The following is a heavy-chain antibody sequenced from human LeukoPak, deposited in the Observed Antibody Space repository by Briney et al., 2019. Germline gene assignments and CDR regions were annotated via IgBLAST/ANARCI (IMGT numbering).Heavy chain of an antibody. V-gene: IGHV3-53*01. J-gene: IGHJ4*02. CDR2: IYGGGST. CDR1: GFTVSSNY. D-gene: IGHD5-18*01. Sequence: GGSLRLSCAASGFTVSSNYKNWVRHAPGKGLDWVSVIYGGGSTNYADSVKGRFTISRDNSKNTLYLQMNSLRAEDTAVYYCIYGYTLDFWGQGTLVTVSS. CDR3: IYGYTLDF.